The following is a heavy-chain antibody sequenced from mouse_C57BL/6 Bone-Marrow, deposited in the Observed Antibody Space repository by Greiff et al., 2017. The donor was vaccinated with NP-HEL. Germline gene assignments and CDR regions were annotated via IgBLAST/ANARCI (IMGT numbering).Heavy chain of an antibody. V-gene: IGHV7-3*01. D-gene: IGHD2-5*01. CDR2: IRNKANGYTT. Sequence: EVKLLESGGGLVQPGGSLRLSCAASGFTFTDYYMSWVRQPPGKALEWLGFIRNKANGYTTEYSASVTGRFTISSDNSQSILSLQMNALRAEDSATYYCARYEAYYSNYALAYWGQGTLVTVSA. J-gene: IGHJ3*01. CDR1: GFTFTDYY. CDR3: ARYEAYYSNYALAY.